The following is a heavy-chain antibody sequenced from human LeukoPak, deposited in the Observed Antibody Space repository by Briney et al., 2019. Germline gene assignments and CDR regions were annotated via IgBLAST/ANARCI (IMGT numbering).Heavy chain of an antibody. CDR1: GFTFSDYY. CDR2: ISGSSSYT. Sequence: PGGCLRLSCAASGFTFSDYYMSWIRQVPGKGLEWVSYISGSSSYTNYADSVKGRFTISRDNANNSLYLQMNSLRAEDTAVYYCTRITVVAGNTYLADYWGRGTLVTVSS. D-gene: IGHD6-19*01. CDR3: TRITVVAGNTYLADY. V-gene: IGHV3-11*03. J-gene: IGHJ4*02.